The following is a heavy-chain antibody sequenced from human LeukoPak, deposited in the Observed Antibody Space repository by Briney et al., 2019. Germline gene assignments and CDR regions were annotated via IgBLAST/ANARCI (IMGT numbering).Heavy chain of an antibody. CDR1: GYTFTGYY. V-gene: IGHV1-2*02. CDR3: ARNGNYYGSGSYLVWVRPRHDYYYYYMDV. J-gene: IGHJ6*03. Sequence: ASVKVSCKASGYTFTGYYIHWVRQAPGQGLEWMGWINPNSGVTHYPQKFQGRVTMTRDTSIRTAYMEVSSLRSEDTAVYYCARNGNYYGSGSYLVWVRPRHDYYYYYMDVWGKGTTVTISS. D-gene: IGHD3-10*01. CDR2: INPNSGVT.